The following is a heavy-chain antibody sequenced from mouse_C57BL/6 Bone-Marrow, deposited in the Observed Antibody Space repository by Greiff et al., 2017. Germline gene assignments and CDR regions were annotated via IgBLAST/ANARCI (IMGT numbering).Heavy chain of an antibody. CDR2: ISDGGSYT. J-gene: IGHJ3*01. V-gene: IGHV5-4*01. CDR3: ARELGRGAWFAY. D-gene: IGHD4-1*01. Sequence: DVKLVESGGGLVKPGGSLKLSCAASGFTFSSYAMSWVRQTPEKMLEWVATISDGGSYTYYPDNVKGRFTISRDNAKNNLYLQMSHLKSEDTAMYYCARELGRGAWFAYWGQGTLVTVSA. CDR1: GFTFSSYA.